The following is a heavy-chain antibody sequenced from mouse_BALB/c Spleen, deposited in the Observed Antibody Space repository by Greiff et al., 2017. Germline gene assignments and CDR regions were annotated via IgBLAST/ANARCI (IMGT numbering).Heavy chain of an antibody. J-gene: IGHJ3*01. CDR2: INPSSGYT. CDR3: AREGNYEAWFAY. Sequence: QVQLQQSGAELARPGASVKMSCKASGYTFTSYTMHWVKQRPGQGLEWIGYINPSSGYTNYNQKFKDKATLTADKSSSTAYMQLSSLTSEDSAVYYCAREGNYEAWFAYWGQGTLVTVSA. CDR1: GYTFTSYT. D-gene: IGHD2-1*01. V-gene: IGHV1-4*01.